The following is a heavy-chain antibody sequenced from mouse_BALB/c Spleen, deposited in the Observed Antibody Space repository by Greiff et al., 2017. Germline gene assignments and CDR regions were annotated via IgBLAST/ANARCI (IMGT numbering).Heavy chain of an antibody. CDR2: ISDGGSYT. Sequence: EVHLVESGGGLVKPGGSLKLSCAASGFTFSDSYMYWVRQTPEKRLEWVATISDGGSYTYYPDSVKGRFTISRDNAKNNLYLQMSSLKSEDTAMYYCARDDRDDEAYWGQGTLVTVSA. V-gene: IGHV5-4*02. D-gene: IGHD2-14*01. J-gene: IGHJ3*01. CDR1: GFTFSDSY. CDR3: ARDDRDDEAY.